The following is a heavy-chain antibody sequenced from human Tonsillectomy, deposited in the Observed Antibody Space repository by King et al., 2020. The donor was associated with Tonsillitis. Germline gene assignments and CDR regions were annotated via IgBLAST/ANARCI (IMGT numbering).Heavy chain of an antibody. D-gene: IGHD1-20*01. CDR1: GFTFDDHA. CDR3: ARDTRYNWNYVDY. J-gene: IGHJ4*02. CDR2: ISWNSGSI. V-gene: IGHV3-9*01. Sequence: LVQSGGGLVQPGRSLRLSCAASGFTFDDHAMHWVRQAPGKGLEWVSGISWNSGSITYADFVKGRFTISRDNAKNSLYLQLNSLRAEDTALYYCARDTRYNWNYVDYWGQGTMVTVSS.